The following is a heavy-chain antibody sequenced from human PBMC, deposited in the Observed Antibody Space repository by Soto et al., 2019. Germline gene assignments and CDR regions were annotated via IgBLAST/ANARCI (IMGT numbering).Heavy chain of an antibody. CDR3: ARGRSEVYDSNGYYHGLTKYYFDY. Sequence: PSETLSLTCAVSGYSISSGYYWGWIRQPPGKGLEWIGSIYHSGSTYYNPSLKSRVTISVDTFKNQFSLKLSSVTAADTAVYYCARGRSEVYDSNGYYHGLTKYYFDYWGQGTLVTVSS. CDR1: GYSISSGYY. V-gene: IGHV4-38-2*01. J-gene: IGHJ4*02. D-gene: IGHD3-22*01. CDR2: IYHSGST.